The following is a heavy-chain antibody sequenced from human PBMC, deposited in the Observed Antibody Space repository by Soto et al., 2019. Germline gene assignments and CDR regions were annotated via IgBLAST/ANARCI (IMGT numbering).Heavy chain of an antibody. J-gene: IGHJ3*01. V-gene: IGHV1-3*01. CDR1: GYTFTRYA. Sequence: QVHLVQSGAEVEKPGASVKVSCKASGYTFTRYALHWVRQAPGQRLEYMGWINAGNGDTGHPQKFQGRVTITRDTSATTVYMELNRPTSEDSAVYYCARKEVGPFSPFDFWGQGTVVVVSS. CDR2: INAGNGDT. D-gene: IGHD1-26*01. CDR3: ARKEVGPFSPFDF.